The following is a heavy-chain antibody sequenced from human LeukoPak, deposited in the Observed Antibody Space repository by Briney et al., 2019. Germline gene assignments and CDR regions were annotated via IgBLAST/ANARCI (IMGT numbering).Heavy chain of an antibody. CDR2: FDPEDGET. J-gene: IGHJ4*02. V-gene: IGHV1-24*01. CDR1: GYTLTELS. D-gene: IGHD1-26*01. CDR3: ATTVQWELLQGKTFDC. Sequence: ASVKVSCKVSGYTLTELSMHWVRQAPGKGLEWMGGFDPEDGETIYAQKFQGGVTMTEDTSTDIAYMELSSLRSEDTAVYYCATTVQWELLQGKTFDCWGQGTLVTVSS.